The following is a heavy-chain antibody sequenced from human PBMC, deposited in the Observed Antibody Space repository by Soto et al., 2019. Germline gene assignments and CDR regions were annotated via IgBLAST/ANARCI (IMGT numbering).Heavy chain of an antibody. CDR2: ISAYNGNT. Sequence: VSVKVSCKASGYSFTRYYIYWVRQAPGQGLEWMGWISAYNGNTHYEEKLQGRVTLTTDTSTSTAYMELRSLRSDDTAVYFCARGGQWDFLSDYWGQGTLVTVSS. CDR3: ARGGQWDFLSDY. V-gene: IGHV1-18*01. J-gene: IGHJ4*02. D-gene: IGHD1-26*01. CDR1: GYSFTRYY.